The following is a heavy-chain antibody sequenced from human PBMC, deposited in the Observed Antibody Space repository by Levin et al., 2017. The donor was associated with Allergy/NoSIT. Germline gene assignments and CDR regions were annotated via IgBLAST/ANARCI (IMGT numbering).Heavy chain of an antibody. Sequence: SVKVSCKASGGTFSSYAISWVRQAPGQGLEWMGGIIPIFGTANYAQKFQGRVTITADESTSTAYMELSSLRSEDTAVYYCARDAQYIGPGEAFDIWGQGTMVTVSS. CDR3: ARDAQYIGPGEAFDI. CDR2: IIPIFGTA. J-gene: IGHJ3*02. CDR1: GGTFSSYA. D-gene: IGHD3-16*01. V-gene: IGHV1-69*13.